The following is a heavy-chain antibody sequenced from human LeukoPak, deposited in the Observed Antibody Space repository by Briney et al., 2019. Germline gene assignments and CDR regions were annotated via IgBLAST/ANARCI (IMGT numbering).Heavy chain of an antibody. CDR2: ISYSGTT. D-gene: IGHD1-26*01. CDR3: ARPIVGATRGFDD. V-gene: IGHV4-39*01. Sequence: SETLSLTCTVSGSSISSTSNYWGWIRQPPGKELEWIGSISYSGTTFYNPSLKSRVTISVDTSKNQFSLTLSSVTAADTAVYYCARPIVGATRGFDDWGQGTLVTVSS. J-gene: IGHJ4*02. CDR1: GSSISSTSNY.